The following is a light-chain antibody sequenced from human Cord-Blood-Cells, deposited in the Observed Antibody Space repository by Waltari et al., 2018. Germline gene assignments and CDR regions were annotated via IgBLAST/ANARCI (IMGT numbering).Light chain of an antibody. CDR2: AAS. CDR1: QSISSY. V-gene: IGKV1-39*01. J-gene: IGKJ5*01. CDR3: QQSYSTPIT. Sequence: DIQMTQSPSSLSASVGDRVTITCRASQSISSYLNWYQQKPGKAPKLLIYAASSLQSGVPSRFSGSGSVTDFTLTISSLQPEDFATYYCQQSYSTPITFGPGTRLEIK.